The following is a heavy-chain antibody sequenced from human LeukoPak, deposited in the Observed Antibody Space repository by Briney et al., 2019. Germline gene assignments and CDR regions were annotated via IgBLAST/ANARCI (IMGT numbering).Heavy chain of an antibody. V-gene: IGHV4-59*01. CDR1: GGSISSYY. CDR2: IYYTGTT. CDR3: ARGVYIAAAQYGY. D-gene: IGHD6-13*01. J-gene: IGHJ4*02. Sequence: SETLSLTCTVSGGSISSYYWSWIRQPPGKGLEWIGYIYYTGTTNYNPSLKSRVTISADTSKNQFSLKLSSVTAADTAVYYCARGVYIAAAQYGYWGQGTLVTVSS.